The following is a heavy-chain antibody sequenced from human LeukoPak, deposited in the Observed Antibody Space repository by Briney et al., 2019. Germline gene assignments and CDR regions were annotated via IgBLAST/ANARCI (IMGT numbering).Heavy chain of an antibody. D-gene: IGHD3-3*01. Sequence: LGESLKISCKGSGYSFTSYWIGWVRQMPGKGLEWMGIIYPGDSDTRYSPSFQGQVTISADKSISTAYLQWSSLKASDTAMYYRARLPDYDFWSGYPTSFDYWGQGTLVTVSS. J-gene: IGHJ4*02. CDR1: GYSFTSYW. CDR2: IYPGDSDT. V-gene: IGHV5-51*01. CDR3: ARLPDYDFWSGYPTSFDY.